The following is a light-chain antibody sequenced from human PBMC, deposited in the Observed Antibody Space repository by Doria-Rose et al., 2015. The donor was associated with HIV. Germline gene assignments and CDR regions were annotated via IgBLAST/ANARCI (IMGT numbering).Light chain of an antibody. V-gene: IGKV1-39*01. J-gene: IGKJ1*01. CDR2: AAS. CDR3: QQTYSSPPWT. CDR1: QTVSTY. Sequence: DIQVTQSPSSLSASIGDRVTITCRASQTVSTYLNWFQQEPGKAPKLLIYAASRLQSGVPSRFSGSGSGTDFTLTISGLQPGDFATYYGQQTYSSPPWTFGQGTKVEMK.